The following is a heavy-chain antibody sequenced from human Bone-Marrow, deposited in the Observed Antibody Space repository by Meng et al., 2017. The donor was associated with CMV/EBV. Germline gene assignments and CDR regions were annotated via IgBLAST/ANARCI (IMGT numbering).Heavy chain of an antibody. Sequence: YTFTSYYKHWVRQAPGQGLEWMGIINPSGGSTSYAQKFQGRVTMTRDTSTSKVYMELSSLRSEDTAVYYCARALRCSSTSCYHGFDPWGQGTLVTVSS. J-gene: IGHJ5*02. CDR1: YTFTSYY. V-gene: IGHV1-46*01. CDR2: INPSGGST. CDR3: ARALRCSSTSCYHGFDP. D-gene: IGHD2-2*01.